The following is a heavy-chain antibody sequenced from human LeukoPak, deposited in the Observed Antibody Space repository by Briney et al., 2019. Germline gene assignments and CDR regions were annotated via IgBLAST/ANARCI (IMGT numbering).Heavy chain of an antibody. CDR1: GFTFSSFG. J-gene: IGHJ4*02. D-gene: IGHD6-19*01. CDR3: TKRGSSGWYVPAGIDY. CDR2: ISYDGSYK. Sequence: GGSLRLSCAASGFTFSSFGMHWVRQAPGKGLEWVAVISYDGSYKYYADSVKGRFTISRDSSKKTLYLQMNSLRAEDTAVYYCTKRGSSGWYVPAGIDYWGQGTLVTVSS. V-gene: IGHV3-30*18.